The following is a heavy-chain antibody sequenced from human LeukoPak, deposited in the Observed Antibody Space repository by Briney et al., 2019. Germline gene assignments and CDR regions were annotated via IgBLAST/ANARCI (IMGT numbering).Heavy chain of an antibody. D-gene: IGHD3-22*01. V-gene: IGHV1-18*01. CDR1: GHTFISYG. J-gene: IGHJ4*02. Sequence: ASVTVSYKASGHTFISYGISWVRQAPGQGLQWMGWISAYNGNTNYAQKLQGRVTMTTDTSTSTAYMELRSLRSDDTAVYYCARNDYYDSSGYNYWGQGTLVTVS. CDR2: ISAYNGNT. CDR3: ARNDYYDSSGYNY.